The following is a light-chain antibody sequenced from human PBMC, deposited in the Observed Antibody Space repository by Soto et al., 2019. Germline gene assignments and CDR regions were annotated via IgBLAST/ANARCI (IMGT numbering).Light chain of an antibody. CDR3: HQCSEWPRIT. CDR1: ESVERY. J-gene: IGKJ5*01. V-gene: IGKV3-15*01. CDR2: GAS. Sequence: EIVMTQSPGTLSVSPGEIATLSCRASESVERYLAWYQQKPGQAPRLLIYGASTRATGVPARFSGSGSGTEFTLTISSLQSKDFAVYCCHQCSEWPRITSGQGTRLEAK.